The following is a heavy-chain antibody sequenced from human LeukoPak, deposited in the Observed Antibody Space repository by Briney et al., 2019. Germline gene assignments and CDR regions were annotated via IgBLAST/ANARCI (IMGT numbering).Heavy chain of an antibody. CDR2: ICAYNGNT. CDR3: ARAGGSGYYDSSGYYTHAFDI. V-gene: IGHV1-18*01. D-gene: IGHD3-22*01. CDR1: GYTFTSYG. Sequence: GASVKVSCKASGYTFTSYGISWVRQAPGQGLEWMGWICAYNGNTNYAQKLQGRVTMTTDTSTSTAYMELRSLRSDGTAVYYCARAGGSGYYDSSGYYTHAFDIWGQGTMVTVSS. J-gene: IGHJ3*02.